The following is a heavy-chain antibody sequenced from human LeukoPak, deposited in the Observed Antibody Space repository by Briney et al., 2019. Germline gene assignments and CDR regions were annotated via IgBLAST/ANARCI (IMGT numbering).Heavy chain of an antibody. CDR1: GFTFSDYY. Sequence: PGGSLRLSCAASGFTFSDYYMDWVRQAPGKGLEWEANIKYDGSEKYYVDSVRGRFTISRDNAKNSLYLQMNSLTPEDTAVYFCAKDCSGGSCYDYWGQGTLVTVSS. D-gene: IGHD2-15*01. J-gene: IGHJ4*02. V-gene: IGHV3-7*04. CDR2: IKYDGSEK. CDR3: AKDCSGGSCYDY.